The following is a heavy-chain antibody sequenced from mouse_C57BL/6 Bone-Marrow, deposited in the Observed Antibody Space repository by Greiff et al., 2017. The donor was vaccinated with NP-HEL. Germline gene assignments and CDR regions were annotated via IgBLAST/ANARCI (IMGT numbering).Heavy chain of an antibody. CDR2: ISSGSSTI. D-gene: IGHD1-1*02. Sequence: DVHLVESGGGLVKPGGSLKLSCAASGFTFSDYGMHWVRQAPEKGLEWVAYISSGSSTIYYADTVKGRFTISRDNAKNTLFLQMTSLRSEDTAMYYCARWWDYFDYWGQGTTLTVSS. V-gene: IGHV5-17*01. CDR1: GFTFSDYG. CDR3: ARWWDYFDY. J-gene: IGHJ2*01.